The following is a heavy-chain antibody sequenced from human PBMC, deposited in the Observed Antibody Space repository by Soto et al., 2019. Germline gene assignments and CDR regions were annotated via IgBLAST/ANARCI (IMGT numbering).Heavy chain of an antibody. Sequence: EVQLVESGGGLVKPGGSLRLSCAASGFTFSNAWMDWVRQAPWKRLKWVGRIKSKTDGGTTDYAAPVKGRFTISREDSKNTLYLQMNSLKTEDTAVYYCTTGVEGPNYYYGMDVWGQGTTVTVSS. CDR2: IKSKTDGGTT. V-gene: IGHV3-15*07. CDR1: GFTFSNAW. CDR3: TTGVEGPNYYYGMDV. J-gene: IGHJ6*02. D-gene: IGHD2-15*01.